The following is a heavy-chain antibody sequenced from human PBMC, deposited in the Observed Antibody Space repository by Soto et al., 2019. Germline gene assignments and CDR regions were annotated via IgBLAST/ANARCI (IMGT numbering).Heavy chain of an antibody. CDR2: ISSSGSTI. Sequence: PGGSLRLSCAASGFTFSSYEMNWVRQAPGKGLEWVSYISSSGSTIYYADSVKGRFTISRDNAKNSLYLQMNSLRAEDTAVYYCARGQDIRLVATNEGYYYYGMDVWGQGTTVTVSS. CDR3: ARGQDIRLVATNEGYYYYGMDV. V-gene: IGHV3-48*03. J-gene: IGHJ6*02. D-gene: IGHD5-12*01. CDR1: GFTFSSYE.